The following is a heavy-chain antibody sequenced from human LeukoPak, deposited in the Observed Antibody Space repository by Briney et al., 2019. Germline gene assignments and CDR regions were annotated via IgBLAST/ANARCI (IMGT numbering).Heavy chain of an antibody. CDR1: GFTFSSYS. D-gene: IGHD3-16*02. CDR3: AREISYDYVWGSYRSASGMDV. V-gene: IGHV3-21*01. Sequence: GGSLRLSCAASGFTFSSYSMNWVRQAPGKGLEWVSSISSSSSYIYYADSVKGRFTISRDNAKNSLYLQMNSLRAEDTAVYYCAREISYDYVWGSYRSASGMDVWGQGTTVTVSS. CDR2: ISSSSSYI. J-gene: IGHJ6*02.